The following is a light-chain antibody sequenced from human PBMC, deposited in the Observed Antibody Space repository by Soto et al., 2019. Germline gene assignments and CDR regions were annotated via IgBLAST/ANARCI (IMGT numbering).Light chain of an antibody. Sequence: QSVLTQPPSVSGAPRQRVTISCTGSSSNIGAGYVVHWYQQLPGTAPKLLIYGNSNRPSGVPDRFSGSKSGTSASLAITGLQAEDEADYYCQSYDSSLSGWVFGGGTKLTVL. V-gene: IGLV1-40*01. CDR3: QSYDSSLSGWV. CDR2: GNS. CDR1: SSNIGAGYV. J-gene: IGLJ3*02.